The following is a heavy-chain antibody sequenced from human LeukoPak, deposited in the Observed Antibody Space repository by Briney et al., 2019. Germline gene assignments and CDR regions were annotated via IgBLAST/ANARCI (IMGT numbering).Heavy chain of an antibody. Sequence: ASVNVSCQASGCTFTSYGISWVRQAPGQGLEWMGWITAYNDNTNYAPNLQGRVTMTTDTSTSTAYMELRSLSSDDPAVYYCARAVLWCGEPSHIDYWGQGTLVTASS. CDR1: GCTFTSYG. D-gene: IGHD3-10*01. J-gene: IGHJ4*02. CDR2: ITAYNDNT. V-gene: IGHV1-18*01. CDR3: ARAVLWCGEPSHIDY.